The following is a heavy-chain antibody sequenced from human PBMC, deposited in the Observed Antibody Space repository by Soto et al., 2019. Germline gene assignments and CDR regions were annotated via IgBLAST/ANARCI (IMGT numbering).Heavy chain of an antibody. V-gene: IGHV4-31*03. J-gene: IGHJ4*02. CDR3: ARGEAAMVYFDY. Sequence: TLSLTCTVSGGSISSGGYYWSWIRQHPGKGLEWIGYIYYSGSTYYNPSLKSRVTISVDTSKNQFSLKLSSVTAADTAVYYCARGEAAMVYFDYWGQGTLVTVSS. D-gene: IGHD2-2*01. CDR1: GGSISSGGYY. CDR2: IYYSGST.